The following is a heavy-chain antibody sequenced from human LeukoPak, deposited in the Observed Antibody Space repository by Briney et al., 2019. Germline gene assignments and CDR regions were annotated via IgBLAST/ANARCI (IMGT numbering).Heavy chain of an antibody. J-gene: IGHJ4*02. CDR3: TRVLYSSGWYGDHY. D-gene: IGHD6-19*01. CDR2: ISSSSSTI. V-gene: IGHV3-48*01. CDR1: GFTFSAYS. Sequence: GGSLRLSCSASGFTFSAYSMNWVRQAPGKGLEWVSYISSSSSTIYYADSVKGRFTISRDNAKNSLYLQMNSLRAEDTAVYYCTRVLYSSGWYGDHYWGQGTLVTVSS.